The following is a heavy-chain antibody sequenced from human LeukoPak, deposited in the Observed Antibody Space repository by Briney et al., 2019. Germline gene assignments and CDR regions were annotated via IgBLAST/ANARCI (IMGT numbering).Heavy chain of an antibody. J-gene: IGHJ4*02. Sequence: PSETLSLTCTVSGDSISSYYWSWIRQPPGKGPEWIGYIYHSGSTTYNPSLKSRVTISADTSKDQFSLKLASVTAADTAVYYCATGYSSTWYYFDYWGQGTLVTVSS. V-gene: IGHV4-59*01. CDR2: IYHSGST. CDR3: ATGYSSTWYYFDY. CDR1: GDSISSYY. D-gene: IGHD6-13*01.